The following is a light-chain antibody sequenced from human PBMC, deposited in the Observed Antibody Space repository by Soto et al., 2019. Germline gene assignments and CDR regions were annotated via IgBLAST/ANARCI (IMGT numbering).Light chain of an antibody. Sequence: EIVLTQFPGTLSLSPGERATLSCRASQSVGSNYLAWYQQRPGQPPNLLFFGASHSAPDIPDRFSGSGAGTDFTLTISRLEPEDFAVYYCQQNGSSIQTFGQGTKVEIK. J-gene: IGKJ1*01. CDR3: QQNGSSIQT. CDR2: GAS. V-gene: IGKV3-20*01. CDR1: QSVGSNY.